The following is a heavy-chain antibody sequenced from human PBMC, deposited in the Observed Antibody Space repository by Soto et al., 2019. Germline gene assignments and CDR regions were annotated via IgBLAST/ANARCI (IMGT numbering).Heavy chain of an antibody. CDR2: ISAYNGNT. V-gene: IGHV1-18*01. CDR1: GYTFTSYG. Sequence: QFQLVQSGAEVKKPGASVKVSCKASGYTFTSYGICWVRQAPGQGLEWMGWISAYNGNTNYAQKVQGKVTMTTDTSTSTAYKELRSLRSDDTAAYYCAREVTRRGGDYFDNWGQGTLVTVSS. J-gene: IGHJ4*02. D-gene: IGHD2-21*01. CDR3: AREVTRRGGDYFDN.